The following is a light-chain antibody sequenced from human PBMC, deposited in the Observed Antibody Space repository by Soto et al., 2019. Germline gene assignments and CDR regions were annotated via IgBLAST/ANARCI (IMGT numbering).Light chain of an antibody. CDR3: QQSYSMPWT. V-gene: IGKV1-39*01. CDR1: QSISSY. J-gene: IGKJ1*01. Sequence: DIQMTQSPSSLSASVGDRVTITCRASQSISSYLNWYQQKPGKAPKLLIYAASSLQSGVPSRFSGSGSGTEFTLTISSLQLEDFATYFCQQSYSMPWTFGQGTKVDIK. CDR2: AAS.